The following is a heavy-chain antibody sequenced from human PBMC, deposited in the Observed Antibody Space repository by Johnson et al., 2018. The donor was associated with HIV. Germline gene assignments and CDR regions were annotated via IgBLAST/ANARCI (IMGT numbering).Heavy chain of an antibody. Sequence: VQLVESGGGLVQPGGSLRLSCAASGFTFSSYAMHWVRQAPGKGLEWVSVIYSGGSTYYADSVKGRFTISRDNSKNTLYLQMNSLRAEDTAVYYCARDFAVAATGIWGQGTMVTVSS. CDR2: IYSGGST. J-gene: IGHJ3*02. D-gene: IGHD6-19*01. V-gene: IGHV3-66*01. CDR1: GFTFSSYA. CDR3: ARDFAVAATGI.